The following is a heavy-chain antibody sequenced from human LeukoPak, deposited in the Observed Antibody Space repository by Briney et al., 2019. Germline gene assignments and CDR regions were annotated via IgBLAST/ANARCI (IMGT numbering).Heavy chain of an antibody. Sequence: GRSLRLSCAASGFTFSSYAMHWVRQAPGKGLEWVAVISYDGSNKYYADSVKGRFTISRDNSKNTLYLQMNSLRVEDTAVYYCATNMGFWGQGTLVTVSS. CDR2: ISYDGSNK. CDR3: ATNMGF. D-gene: IGHD2/OR15-2a*01. CDR1: GFTFSSYA. V-gene: IGHV3-30*14. J-gene: IGHJ4*02.